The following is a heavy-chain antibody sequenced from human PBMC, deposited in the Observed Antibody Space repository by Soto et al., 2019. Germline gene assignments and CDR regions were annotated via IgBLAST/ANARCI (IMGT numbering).Heavy chain of an antibody. V-gene: IGHV2-5*02. CDR3: ARKEFHPGNYFDP. CDR1: GFSLNTTGVG. J-gene: IGHJ5*02. Sequence: QISLKESGPTLVQPTQTLTLTCIFSGFSLNTTGVGVAWIRQPPGKALEWLAVFYWDDDKRYNTSMIARLAITKDTSKNQVVLTMTDMDPLDTATYYCARKEFHPGNYFDPWGQGTLVTVSS. CDR2: FYWDDDK. D-gene: IGHD1-1*01.